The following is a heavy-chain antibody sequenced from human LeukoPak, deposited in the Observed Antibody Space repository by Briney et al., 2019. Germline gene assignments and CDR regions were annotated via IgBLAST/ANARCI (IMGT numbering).Heavy chain of an antibody. CDR1: AYIFTSHG. V-gene: IGHV1-18*01. D-gene: IGHD2-21*02. CDR2: ISGYNGKK. J-gene: IGHJ3*02. CDR3: ARGNCGGDCYAFDM. Sequence: ASVKVSCKASAYIFTSHGLSWVRQAPGQGLEWMGWISGYNGKKNYSQKFQGRVTMTTDTSASTAYMELRGLRSDDTAVYYCARGNCGGDCYAFDMWGPGTMVTVSS.